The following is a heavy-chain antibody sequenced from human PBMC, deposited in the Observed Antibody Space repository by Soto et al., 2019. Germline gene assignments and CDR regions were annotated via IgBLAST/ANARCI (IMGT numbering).Heavy chain of an antibody. J-gene: IGHJ6*03. D-gene: IGHD4-17*01. V-gene: IGHV3-21*01. CDR1: GFTFSSYS. CDR2: ISSSSSYI. CDR3: ARDFPGNLYGDYAPTLYYYYYYMDV. Sequence: EVQLVESGGGLVKPGGSLRLSCAASGFTFSSYSMNWVRQAPGKGLEWVSSISSSSSYIYYADSVKGRFTISRDNAKNSLYLQMNSLRAEDTAVYYCARDFPGNLYGDYAPTLYYYYYYMDVWGKGTTVTVSS.